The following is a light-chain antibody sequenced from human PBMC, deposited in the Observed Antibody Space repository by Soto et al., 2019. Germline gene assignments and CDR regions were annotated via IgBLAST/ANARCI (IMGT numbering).Light chain of an antibody. CDR3: CSYAGTSLWV. J-gene: IGLJ3*02. CDR2: DVS. V-gene: IGLV2-11*01. CDR1: SSDVGGYNY. Sequence: QSALTQPRSVSGSPGQSVTISCTGTSSDVGGYNYVSWYQQHPGKAPKLVIYDVSKRPSGVPDRFSGSKSGNTASLTISELQAEDEADYCCSYAGTSLWVFGGGTKLTVL.